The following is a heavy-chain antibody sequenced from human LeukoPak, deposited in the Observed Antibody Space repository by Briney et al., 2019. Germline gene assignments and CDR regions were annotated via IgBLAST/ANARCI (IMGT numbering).Heavy chain of an antibody. D-gene: IGHD3-22*01. CDR2: ISGSGGST. CDR3: AKVMDTYYYDSSGSYDAFDI. CDR1: GFTFSSYA. V-gene: IGHV3-23*01. Sequence: GGSLRLSCAASGFTFSSYAMSWVRQAPGKGLEWVSAISGSGGSTYYADSVEGRFTISRDNSKNTLYLQMNSLRAEDTAVYYCAKVMDTYYYDSSGSYDAFDIWGQGTMVTVSS. J-gene: IGHJ3*02.